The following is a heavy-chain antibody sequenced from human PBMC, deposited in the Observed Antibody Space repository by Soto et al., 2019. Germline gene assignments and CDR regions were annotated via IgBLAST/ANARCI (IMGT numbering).Heavy chain of an antibody. Sequence: TLSLTCAVCGGSIGIRNRWSWVRQPPGKGLEWIGEIYHSGSTNYNPSLKSRVTISVDKSKNQFSLKLSSVTAADTAVYYCASFSGGDHRDVYWGQTT. CDR3: ASFSGGDHRDVY. J-gene: IGHJ4*02. CDR2: IYHSGST. CDR1: GGSIGIRNR. V-gene: IGHV4-4*02. D-gene: IGHD1-26*01.